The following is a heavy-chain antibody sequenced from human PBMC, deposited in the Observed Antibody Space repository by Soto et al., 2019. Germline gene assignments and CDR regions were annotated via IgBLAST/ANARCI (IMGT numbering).Heavy chain of an antibody. Sequence: EVQLVESGGGLVQPGGALRLSCAASGYAFSSYSMNWVRQAPGKGLEWVSYISSSSSTIYYADSVKGRFTISRDNAKNSPYLQMNSLRDEDTAVYYCASEYDYGDLNYYYYGMDVWGQGTTVTVSS. V-gene: IGHV3-48*02. J-gene: IGHJ6*02. CDR3: ASEYDYGDLNYYYYGMDV. CDR1: GYAFSSYS. D-gene: IGHD4-17*01. CDR2: ISSSSSTI.